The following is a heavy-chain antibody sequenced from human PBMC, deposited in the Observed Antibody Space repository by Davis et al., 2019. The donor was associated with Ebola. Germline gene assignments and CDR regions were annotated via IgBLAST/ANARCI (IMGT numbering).Heavy chain of an antibody. V-gene: IGHV5-51*01. CDR1: GYSFTRYW. J-gene: IGHJ5*01. CDR3: ARAPYDRRYSYTWYFDS. CDR2: IFPGDSDT. D-gene: IGHD3-16*01. Sequence: PGGSLRLSCKGSGYSFTRYWIAWVRQMPGKGLEWMGIIFPGDSDTRYSPSFQGQVTIPVDKSISTAYLQWSSLKASDTAMYYCARAPYDRRYSYTWYFDSWGQGTLVTVSS.